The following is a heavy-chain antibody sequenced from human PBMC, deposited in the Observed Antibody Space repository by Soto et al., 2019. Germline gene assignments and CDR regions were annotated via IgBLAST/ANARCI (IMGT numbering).Heavy chain of an antibody. V-gene: IGHV1-2*04. D-gene: IGHD2-2*01. J-gene: IGHJ6*01. CDR3: ARVCTSCLYYYGMDV. CDR1: GYTFTGYY. CDR2: INPNSGGT. Sequence: VASVKVSCKASGYTFTGYYMHWVRQAPGQGLEWMGWINPNSGGTNYAQKFQGWVTMTRDTSISTAFMELSRLRSDDTAVYYCARVCTSCLYYYGMDVWGQGTTVTVSS.